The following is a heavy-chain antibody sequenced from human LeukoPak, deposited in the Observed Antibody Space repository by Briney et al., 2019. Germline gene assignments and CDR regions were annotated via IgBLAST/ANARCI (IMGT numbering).Heavy chain of an antibody. Sequence: KPSETLSLTCTVSGGSISSSSYYWGWIRHPPGKGLEWIGSIYYSGSTYYNPSLKSRVTISVDTSKNQFSLKLSSVTAADTAVYYCARFIAAADTIDYWGQGTLVTVSS. V-gene: IGHV4-39*01. CDR1: GGSISSSSYY. J-gene: IGHJ4*02. CDR2: IYYSGST. CDR3: ARFIAAADTIDY. D-gene: IGHD6-13*01.